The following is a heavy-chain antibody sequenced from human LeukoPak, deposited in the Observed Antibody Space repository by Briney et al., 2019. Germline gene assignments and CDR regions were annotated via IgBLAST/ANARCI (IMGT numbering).Heavy chain of an antibody. Sequence: PGGSLRLSCAASGFTFSSYSMNWVRQAPGKGLEWVSYISSSSSTIYYADSVKGRFTISRDNSKNTLYLQMDTLRAEDTAVYYCAKGSTVFGVVIRTYLDYWGQGTLVTVSS. D-gene: IGHD3-3*01. V-gene: IGHV3-48*01. J-gene: IGHJ4*02. CDR2: ISSSSSTI. CDR3: AKGSTVFGVVIRTYLDY. CDR1: GFTFSSYS.